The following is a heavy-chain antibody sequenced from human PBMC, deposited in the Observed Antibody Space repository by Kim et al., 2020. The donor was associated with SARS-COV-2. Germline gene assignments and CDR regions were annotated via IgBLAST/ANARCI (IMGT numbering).Heavy chain of an antibody. CDR2: FDPEDGET. J-gene: IGHJ6*02. Sequence: ASVKVSCKVSGYTLTELSMHWVRQAPGKGLEWMGGFDPEDGETIYAQKFQGRVTMTEDTSTDTAYMELSSLRSEDTAVYYCATDHGVGATRPRNYYYYGMDVWGQGTTVTVSS. D-gene: IGHD1-26*01. CDR3: ATDHGVGATRPRNYYYYGMDV. CDR1: GYTLTELS. V-gene: IGHV1-24*01.